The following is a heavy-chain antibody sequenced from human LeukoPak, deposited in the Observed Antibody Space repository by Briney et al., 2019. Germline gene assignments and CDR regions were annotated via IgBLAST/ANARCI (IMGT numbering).Heavy chain of an antibody. V-gene: IGHV4-59*01. CDR2: ISYSGNT. J-gene: IGHJ4*02. D-gene: IGHD3-10*01. Sequence: SETLSLTCTVSGGSISSYYWSWIRQPPGKGLEWIGSISYSGNTKYNPSLKSRVTISVDTSKNQFSLRLRSVTAADTAVYYCARQPLWFGEFNYYFDYWGQGTLVTVSS. CDR1: GGSISSYY. CDR3: ARQPLWFGEFNYYFDY.